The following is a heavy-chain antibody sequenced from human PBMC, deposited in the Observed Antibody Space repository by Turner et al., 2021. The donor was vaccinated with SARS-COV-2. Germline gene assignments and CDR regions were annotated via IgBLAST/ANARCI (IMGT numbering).Heavy chain of an antibody. Sequence: HLVESGGGLVRPGRSLRLSCAASGFTFDDYAMHWLRQAPGKGLEWVAVISYDGNNKYYADSVKRRFTISRDNSKNTLYLQMNSLRAEYTAVYYCAKQLGLYSNPMYYFDYWGQGTLVTVSS. CDR3: AKQLGLYSNPMYYFDY. J-gene: IGHJ4*02. CDR2: ISYDGNNK. V-gene: IGHV3-30*18. D-gene: IGHD4-4*01. CDR1: GFTFDDYA.